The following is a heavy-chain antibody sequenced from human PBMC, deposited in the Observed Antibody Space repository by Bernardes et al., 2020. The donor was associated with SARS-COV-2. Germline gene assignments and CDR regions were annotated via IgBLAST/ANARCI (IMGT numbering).Heavy chain of an antibody. CDR2: INTNTGNP. V-gene: IGHV7-4-1*02. Sequence: ASVKVSCKASGYTFTSYAMNWVRQAPGQGLEWMGWINTNTGNPTYAQGFTGRFVFSLDTSVSTAYLQISSLKAEDTAVYYCARLEGSPGGGVVITTPYYGMDVWGQGTTVTVSS. D-gene: IGHD3-22*01. J-gene: IGHJ6*02. CDR1: GYTFTSYA. CDR3: ARLEGSPGGGVVITTPYYGMDV.